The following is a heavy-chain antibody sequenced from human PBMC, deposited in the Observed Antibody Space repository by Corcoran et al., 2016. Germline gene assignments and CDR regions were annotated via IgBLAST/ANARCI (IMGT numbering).Heavy chain of an antibody. J-gene: IGHJ4*02. V-gene: IGHV3-21*01. CDR3: SRDLGSYYYDSSGYYYFDY. Sequence: EVQLVESGGGLVKPGGSLRLSCAASGFTFSSYSMNWVRQAPGKGLEWVSSISSSSSYIYYADSVKGRFTIYRDNAKNSLYLQMNSLRAEDTAVYYCSRDLGSYYYDSSGYYYFDYWGQGTLVTVSS. CDR1: GFTFSSYS. D-gene: IGHD3-22*01. CDR2: ISSSSSYI.